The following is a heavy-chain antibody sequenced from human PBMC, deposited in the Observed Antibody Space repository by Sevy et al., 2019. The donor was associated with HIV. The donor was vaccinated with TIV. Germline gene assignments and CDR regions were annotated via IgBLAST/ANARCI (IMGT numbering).Heavy chain of an antibody. V-gene: IGHV1-69*13. Sequence: ASVKVSCKASGGTFSSYAISWVRQAPGQGLEWMGRIIPMFGTANYAQKFQGRVTITADESTSTAYMELSSLRSEDTAVYYCARDPTTERGYWGQGTLVTVSS. CDR2: IIPMFGTA. CDR3: ARDPTTERGY. J-gene: IGHJ4*02. D-gene: IGHD4-17*01. CDR1: GGTFSSYA.